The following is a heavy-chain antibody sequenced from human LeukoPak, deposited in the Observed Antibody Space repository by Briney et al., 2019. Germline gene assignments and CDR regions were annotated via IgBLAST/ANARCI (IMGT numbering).Heavy chain of an antibody. CDR1: GGSISSYY. J-gene: IGHJ4*02. D-gene: IGHD3-10*01. Sequence: PSETLSLTCTVSGGSISSYYWSWIRPPPGKGLEWIGYISYSGSTNYNPSLKSRVTISVDTSRNQFSLKLSSVTAADTAVYYCARGRLGGSGSYYNVLDYWGQGTLVTVSS. CDR3: ARGRLGGSGSYYNVLDY. CDR2: ISYSGST. V-gene: IGHV4-59*01.